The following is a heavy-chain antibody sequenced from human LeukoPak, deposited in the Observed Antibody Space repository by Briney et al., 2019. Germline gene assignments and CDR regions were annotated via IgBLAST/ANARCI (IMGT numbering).Heavy chain of an antibody. CDR3: ARGGTYTSSSLNS. J-gene: IGHJ4*02. CDR2: TNTDGKYI. V-gene: IGHV3-64*02. CDR1: GFTFSSHA. D-gene: IGHD1-26*01. Sequence: PGGSLRLSCAASGFTFSSHAMHWVRQAPGKGLEYVAGTNTDGKYIYYVESVRGRFTISRDGSKNTPHLQMGSLRPDDMAVYYCARGGTYTSSSLNSWGQGTLVIVSS.